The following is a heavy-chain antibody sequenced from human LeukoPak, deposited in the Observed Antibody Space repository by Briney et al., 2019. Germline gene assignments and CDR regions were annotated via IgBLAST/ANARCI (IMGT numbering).Heavy chain of an antibody. Sequence: QPGGSMRLSCAASGFTFANYARSWVRQGPGKGLEWGSTISGSGGSTYYAASVKGRFTISRDNSKNTLFLQMNSLRPDDTAVYFCAKDLKSIAATGYDYWGQGTLVTVSS. V-gene: IGHV3-23*01. D-gene: IGHD6-13*01. CDR1: GFTFANYA. J-gene: IGHJ4*02. CDR2: ISGSGGST. CDR3: AKDLKSIAATGYDY.